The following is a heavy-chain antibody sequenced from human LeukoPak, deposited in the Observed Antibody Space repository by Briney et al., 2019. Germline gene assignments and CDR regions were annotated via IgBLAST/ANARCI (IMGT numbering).Heavy chain of an antibody. J-gene: IGHJ4*02. CDR2: IKQDGSER. CDR1: GFTFSNFW. Sequence: GGSLRLSCAASGFTFSNFWMSWVRQAPGKGLEWVANIKQDGSERHYVDSVKGRFTISRDNAKNSLYLQMNSLRAEDTAVYYCAREGRDLDHWGQGTLVSVST. V-gene: IGHV3-7*01. CDR3: AREGRDLDH.